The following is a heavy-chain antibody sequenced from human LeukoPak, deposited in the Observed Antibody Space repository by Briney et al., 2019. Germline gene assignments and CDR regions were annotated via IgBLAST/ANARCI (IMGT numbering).Heavy chain of an antibody. Sequence: GASVKVSCKTSGYNFKTSGITWVRQAPGQGLEWKGWISAQTGERHYAEKLQGRVTMTTDSSRSTGYMELKSLTSDDTAAYYCAREVWSRDIGSLFDYWGRGTLVIVSS. D-gene: IGHD1-26*01. V-gene: IGHV1-18*04. J-gene: IGHJ4*02. CDR2: ISAQTGER. CDR3: AREVWSRDIGSLFDY. CDR1: GYNFKTSG.